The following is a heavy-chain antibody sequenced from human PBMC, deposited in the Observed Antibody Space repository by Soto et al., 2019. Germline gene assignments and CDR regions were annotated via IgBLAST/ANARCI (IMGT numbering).Heavy chain of an antibody. CDR2: ISGSGGST. V-gene: IGHV3-23*01. Sequence: PGGSPRLSCAASGVTFCSYAMTWARQAPGKGLEWISGISGSGGSTYYADSVKGRFTISRDNSKYTLDLQMNSLRADDTAVYFCAKLPLNYDFWSNDALDIWGQGTMLTVSS. J-gene: IGHJ3*02. CDR3: AKLPLNYDFWSNDALDI. CDR1: GVTFCSYA. D-gene: IGHD3-3*01.